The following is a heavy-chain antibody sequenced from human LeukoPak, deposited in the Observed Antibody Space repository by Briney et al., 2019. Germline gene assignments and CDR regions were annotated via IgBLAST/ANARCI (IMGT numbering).Heavy chain of an antibody. J-gene: IGHJ4*02. V-gene: IGHV3-30-3*01. D-gene: IGHD3-22*01. CDR2: ISYDGSNK. CDR3: ARVPYSSGYYLYFDY. CDR1: GFSFRDYW. Sequence: GGSLRLSCVASGFSFRDYWMSWVRQAPGKGLEWVAVISYDGSNKYYADSVKGRFTISRDNSKNTLYLQMNSLRAEDTAVYYCARVPYSSGYYLYFDYWGQGTLVTVSS.